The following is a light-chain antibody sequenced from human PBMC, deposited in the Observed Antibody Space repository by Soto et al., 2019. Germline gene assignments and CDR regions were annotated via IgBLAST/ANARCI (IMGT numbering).Light chain of an antibody. J-gene: IGLJ2*01. Sequence: QSVLTQPPSVSAAPGQKVTISCSGSSSNIGNNYVFWYQQLPGTAPKLLIYDNDKRPSGIPDRFSGSKSGTSATLGITGLQTGDEADYYCATWDRSLRVGVFGGGIKLTVL. CDR2: DND. CDR1: SSNIGNNY. V-gene: IGLV1-51*01. CDR3: ATWDRSLRVGV.